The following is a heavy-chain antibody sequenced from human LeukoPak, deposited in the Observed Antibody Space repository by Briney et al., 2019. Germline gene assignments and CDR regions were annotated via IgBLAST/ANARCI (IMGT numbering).Heavy chain of an antibody. CDR1: VGFTTYDY. V-gene: IGHV4-4*07. J-gene: IGHJ4*02. CDR3: ARGGGNRHFDS. D-gene: IGHD2-15*01. Sequence: SETLSLTCSVSVGFTTYDYWNWIRHPAGKAPEWIGRIHTTGSTNYNPSLKSRLTMTLDKSKKQFSLKVTSMTAADTALYYCARGGGNRHFDSWGRGILVSVSS. CDR2: IHTTGST.